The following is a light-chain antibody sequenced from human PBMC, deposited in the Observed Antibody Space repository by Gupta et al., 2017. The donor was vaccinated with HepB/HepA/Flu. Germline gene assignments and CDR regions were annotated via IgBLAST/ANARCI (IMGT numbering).Light chain of an antibody. J-gene: IGLJ3*02. Sequence: QSALTQPPSASASAGQSVTLSWTGTSSDVGAYNYVSWYQQHPGKAPKPMIYEISKRPSGVPDRVSGSKSGNTASLTVSGLQAEDEADYYCSSYAGSNNWVFGGGTKLTVL. CDR3: SSYAGSNNWV. V-gene: IGLV2-8*01. CDR1: SSDVGAYNY. CDR2: EIS.